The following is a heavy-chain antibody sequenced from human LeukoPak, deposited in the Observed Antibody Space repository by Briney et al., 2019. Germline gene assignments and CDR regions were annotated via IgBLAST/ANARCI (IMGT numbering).Heavy chain of an antibody. J-gene: IGHJ4*02. D-gene: IGHD6-13*01. CDR2: INPNSGGT. V-gene: IGHV1-2*02. CDR1: GYTFTGYY. Sequence: ASVKVSCKASGYTFTGYYMHWVRQAPGQGLEWMGWINPNSGGTNYAQKFQGRVTMTRDTSISTAYMELSRLRSDDTAVCYCARVPRSAAADDYWGQGTLVTVSS. CDR3: ARVPRSAAADDY.